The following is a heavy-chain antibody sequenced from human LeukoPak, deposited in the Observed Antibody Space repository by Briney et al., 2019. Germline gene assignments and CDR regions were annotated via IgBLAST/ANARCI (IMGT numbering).Heavy chain of an antibody. CDR2: IYWNDDK. CDR1: GFSLSTSGLG. Sequence: KESGPTLVKPTQTLTLTCTFSGFSLSTSGLGVGWIRRPPGKALEWLALIYWNDDKRYRPSLKTRLTITKDTSKNQVVLTVTNMDPVDTATYYCTRSSQGWFDPWGQGTLVTVSS. V-gene: IGHV2-5*01. J-gene: IGHJ5*02. CDR3: TRSSQGWFDP.